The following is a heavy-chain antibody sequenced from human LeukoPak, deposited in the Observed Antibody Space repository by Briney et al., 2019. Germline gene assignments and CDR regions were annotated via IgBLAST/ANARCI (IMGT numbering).Heavy chain of an antibody. J-gene: IGHJ4*02. CDR2: INPNSGGT. D-gene: IGHD3-22*01. CDR3: ARGAYYDSSGYLVY. V-gene: IGHV1-2*02. CDR1: GYTFTGYY. Sequence: APVKVSCKASGYTFTGYYMHWVRQAPGQGLEWMGWINPNSGGTNYAQKFQGRVTMTRDTSISTAYMELSRLRSDDTAVYYCARGAYYDSSGYLVYWGQGTLVTVSS.